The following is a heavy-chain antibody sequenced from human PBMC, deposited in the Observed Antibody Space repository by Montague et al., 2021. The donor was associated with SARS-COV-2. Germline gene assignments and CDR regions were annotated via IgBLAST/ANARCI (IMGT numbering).Heavy chain of an antibody. Sequence: SLRLSCSASGFTFSSYAMHWVRQAPGKGLEWVAVISYDGSNKYYXDSVKGRFTISRDNSKNTLYLQMNSLRAEDTAVYYCARPRSGSYSGVVDYWGQGTPVTVSS. CDR3: ARPRSGSYSGVVDY. J-gene: IGHJ4*02. CDR1: GFTFSSYA. V-gene: IGHV3-30*04. CDR2: ISYDGSNK. D-gene: IGHD1-26*01.